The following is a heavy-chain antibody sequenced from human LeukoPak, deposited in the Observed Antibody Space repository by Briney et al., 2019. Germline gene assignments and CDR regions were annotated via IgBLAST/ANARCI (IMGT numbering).Heavy chain of an antibody. CDR1: RFSFSTSE. J-gene: IGHJ3*02. CDR2: ISTTGSDI. V-gene: IGHV3-48*03. CDR3: ARETRDTSGFGAFDI. D-gene: IGHD3-22*01. Sequence: PGGSLRLSCVASRFSFSTSEMSWVRQAPGKGQEWLSYISTTGSDIIYADSVKGRFTMSRDNAKNSLFLQMNSLRAEDTALYYCARETRDTSGFGAFDIWGRGTMVIVS.